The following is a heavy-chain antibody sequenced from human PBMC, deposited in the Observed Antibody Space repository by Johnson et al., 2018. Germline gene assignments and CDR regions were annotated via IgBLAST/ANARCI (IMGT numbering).Heavy chain of an antibody. Sequence: QVQLVESGGGLVKPGGSLRLSCAASGFTVSDYYMSWIRQAPGKGPEWVSYISPGDSAIDYTDSVKGRFTMSRDNAKNSQYLQMASLRADDTAIYYCARAHVRSSSCCYYYMDVWGEGTTVTVSS. J-gene: IGHJ6*03. CDR1: GFTVSDYY. CDR2: ISPGDSAI. CDR3: ARAHVRSSSCCYYYMDV. D-gene: IGHD2-2*01. V-gene: IGHV3-11*04.